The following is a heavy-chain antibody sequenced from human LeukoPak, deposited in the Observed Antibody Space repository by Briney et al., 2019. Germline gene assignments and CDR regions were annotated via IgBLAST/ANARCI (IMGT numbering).Heavy chain of an antibody. J-gene: IGHJ5*02. CDR2: INHSGST. CDR1: GGSFSGYY. Sequence: SETLSLTCAVYGGSFSGYYWSWIRQPPGKGLEWIGEINHSGSTNYNPSLKSRVTMSVDTSKNQFSLKLSSVTAADTAVYYCARVGSRYDYWFDPWGQGTLVTVSS. D-gene: IGHD6-25*01. CDR3: ARVGSRYDYWFDP. V-gene: IGHV4-34*01.